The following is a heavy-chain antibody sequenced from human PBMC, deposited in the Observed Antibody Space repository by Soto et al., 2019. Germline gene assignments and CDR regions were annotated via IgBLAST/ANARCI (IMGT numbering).Heavy chain of an antibody. CDR3: ARSPYDPLAGAGGYFDY. CDR1: GCSISSYY. Sequence: SETLSLTCTVSGCSISSYYWSWIRQPPGKGLEWIGYIYYSGSTNYNPSLKSRVTISVDTSKNQFSLKLSSVTAADTAVYYCARSPYDPLAGAGGYFDYWGQGTLVTVSS. D-gene: IGHD6-19*01. J-gene: IGHJ4*02. V-gene: IGHV4-59*08. CDR2: IYYSGST.